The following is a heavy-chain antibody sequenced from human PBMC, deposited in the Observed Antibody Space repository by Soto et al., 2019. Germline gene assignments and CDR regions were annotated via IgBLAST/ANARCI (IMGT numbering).Heavy chain of an antibody. Sequence: VKVSCKASGFTFTSSAVQWVRQARGQRLEWIGWIVVGSGNTNYAQKFQERVTITRDMSTSTAYMELSSLRSEDTAVYYCAADTMDYGDYYYYYYGMDVWGQGTTVTVSS. CDR2: IVVGSGNT. CDR1: GFTFTSSA. CDR3: AADTMDYGDYYYYYYGMDV. V-gene: IGHV1-58*01. J-gene: IGHJ6*02. D-gene: IGHD4-17*01.